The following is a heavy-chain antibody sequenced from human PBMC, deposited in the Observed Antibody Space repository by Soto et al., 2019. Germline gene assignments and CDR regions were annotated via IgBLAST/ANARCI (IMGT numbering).Heavy chain of an antibody. CDR3: AKDSYSYYYDRSGYRPYGMDV. J-gene: IGHJ6*02. CDR1: GFTFSSYA. CDR2: ISGSGGST. D-gene: IGHD3-22*01. V-gene: IGHV3-23*01. Sequence: PGGSLRLSCAASGFTFSSYAMSWVRQAPGKGLEWVSAISGSGGSTYYADSVKGRFTISRDNSKNTLYLQMNSLRAEDTAVYYCAKDSYSYYYDRSGYRPYGMDVWGQGTTVTVSS.